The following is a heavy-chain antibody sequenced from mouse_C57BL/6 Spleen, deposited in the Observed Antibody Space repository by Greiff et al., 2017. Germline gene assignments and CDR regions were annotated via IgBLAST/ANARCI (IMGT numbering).Heavy chain of an antibody. V-gene: IGHV1-59*01. CDR3: AREGTGGSFDY. J-gene: IGHJ2*01. CDR2: IDPSDSYT. Sequence: QVQLQQPGAELVRPGTSVKLSCKASGYTFTSYWMHWVKQRPGQGLEWIGVIDPSDSYTNYNQKFKGKATLTVDTSSSTAYMQLSSLTSEDSAVYYCAREGTGGSFDYWGQGTTRTVSS. CDR1: GYTFTSYW. D-gene: IGHD3-3*01.